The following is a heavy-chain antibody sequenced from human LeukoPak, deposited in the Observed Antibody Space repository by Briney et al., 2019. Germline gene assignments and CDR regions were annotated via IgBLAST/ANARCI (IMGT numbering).Heavy chain of an antibody. CDR2: IYHTGST. V-gene: IGHV4-39*01. CDR3: ARLFGYSDFVSHYFFDY. Sequence: NPSETLSLTCTVSGDSLRSRNSYWGWIRQPPGKGLEWIGTIYHTGSTYYNPSLKSRVTISVDTSKNQFSLNLSSVTAADTAVYFCARLFGYSDFVSHYFFDYWGQGTLVTVSS. CDR1: GDSLRSRNSY. D-gene: IGHD5-12*01. J-gene: IGHJ4*02.